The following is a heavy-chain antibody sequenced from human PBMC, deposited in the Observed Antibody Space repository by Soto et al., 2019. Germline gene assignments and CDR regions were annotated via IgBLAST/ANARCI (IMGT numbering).Heavy chain of an antibody. D-gene: IGHD6-19*01. CDR3: ARWGEQWLVRSFDY. V-gene: IGHV1-18*01. J-gene: IGHJ4*02. CDR2: ISAYNGNT. Sequence: ASVKVSCKASGYTFTSYGISWVRQAPGQGLEWMGWISAYNGNTNYAQKLQGRVNMTKDTSTSTAYIEMRSLRSDDTAVYYCARWGEQWLVRSFDYWGQGTLVTVAS. CDR1: GYTFTSYG.